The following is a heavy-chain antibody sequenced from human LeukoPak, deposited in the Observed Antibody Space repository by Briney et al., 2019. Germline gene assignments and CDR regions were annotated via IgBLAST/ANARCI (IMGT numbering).Heavy chain of an antibody. CDR1: GFTVSSNY. J-gene: IGHJ4*02. CDR3: ARLPAGGVFDY. D-gene: IGHD6-25*01. V-gene: IGHV3-66*04. CDR2: IYSGGDT. Sequence: GGSLRLSCAASGFTVSSNYMSWVRQAPGKGLEWVSVIYSGGDTYYADSVKGRFTISRDNSKNTLYLQMISLRAEDTAVYYCARLPAGGVFDYWGQGTLVTVSS.